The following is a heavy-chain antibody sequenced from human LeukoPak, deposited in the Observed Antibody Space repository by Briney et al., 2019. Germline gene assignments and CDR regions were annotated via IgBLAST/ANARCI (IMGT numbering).Heavy chain of an antibody. J-gene: IGHJ6*02. D-gene: IGHD1-26*01. CDR1: GYTFTSYG. CDR3: ARDAPTLNYSGSYYYYYGMDV. V-gene: IGHV1-18*01. CDR2: ISAYNGNT. Sequence: ASVKVSCKASGYTFTSYGISWVRQAPGQGLEWMGWISAYNGNTNYAQKLQGRVTMTTDTSTSTAYMELRSLRSDDTAVYYCARDAPTLNYSGSYYYYYGMDVWGQGTTVTVSS.